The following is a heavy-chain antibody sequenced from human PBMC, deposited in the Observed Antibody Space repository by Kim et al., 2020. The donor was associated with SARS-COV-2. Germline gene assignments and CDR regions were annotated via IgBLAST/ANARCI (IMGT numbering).Heavy chain of an antibody. J-gene: IGHJ4*02. Sequence: GGSLRLSCAASGFTFSNYAMSWVRQAPGKGLEWVSVISGDGGSGGSTYYADSVKGRFTISRDNSKNTLYLQMNSLRAEDTAVYYCAKRDYYNAGSYFWFYFDNWGQGTLVTVSS. CDR3: AKRDYYNAGSYFWFYFDN. D-gene: IGHD3-10*01. V-gene: IGHV3-23*01. CDR2: ISGDGGSGGST. CDR1: GFTFSNYA.